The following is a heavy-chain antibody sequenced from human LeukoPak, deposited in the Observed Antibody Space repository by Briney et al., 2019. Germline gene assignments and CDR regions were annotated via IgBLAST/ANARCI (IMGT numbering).Heavy chain of an antibody. J-gene: IGHJ4*02. Sequence: GGSLRLSCAASGFTFSSYGMHWVRQAPGKGLEWVAFIRYDGSNKYYADSVKGRFTISRDNSKNTLYLQMNSLRAEDTAVYYCAKDLGEWLRLEVFDYWGQGTLVTVSS. CDR1: GFTFSSYG. CDR2: IRYDGSNK. CDR3: AKDLGEWLRLEVFDY. V-gene: IGHV3-30*02. D-gene: IGHD5-12*01.